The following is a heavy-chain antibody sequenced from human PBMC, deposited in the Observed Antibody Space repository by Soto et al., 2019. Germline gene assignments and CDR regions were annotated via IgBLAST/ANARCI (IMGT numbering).Heavy chain of an antibody. Sequence: EVQLVESGGGLVQPGGSLKLSCAASGFTFSGSAMHWVRQASGKGLEWVGRIRSKANRYATAYAASVKGRFTISRDDSKNTAYLQMNSLKTEDTAVYYCVWFGELLSNDYWGQGTLVTVSS. CDR1: GFTFSGSA. CDR3: VWFGELLSNDY. D-gene: IGHD3-10*01. CDR2: IRSKANRYAT. V-gene: IGHV3-73*01. J-gene: IGHJ4*02.